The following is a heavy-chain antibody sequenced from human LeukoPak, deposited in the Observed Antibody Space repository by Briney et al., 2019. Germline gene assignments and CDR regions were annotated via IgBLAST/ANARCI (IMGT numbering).Heavy chain of an antibody. V-gene: IGHV3-23*01. Sequence: PGGSLRLSCAASGFTFSSYAMSWVRQAPGKGLEWVSAISGSGGSTYYADSVKGRFTISRDNSKNTLYLQMNSLRAEDTAVYYRAKDQLRYFDWLSQLDYWGQGTLVTVSS. J-gene: IGHJ4*02. CDR1: GFTFSSYA. CDR2: ISGSGGST. CDR3: AKDQLRYFDWLSQLDY. D-gene: IGHD3-9*01.